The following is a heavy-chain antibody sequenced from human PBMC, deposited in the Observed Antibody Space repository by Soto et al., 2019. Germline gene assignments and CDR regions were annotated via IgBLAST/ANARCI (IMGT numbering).Heavy chain of an antibody. D-gene: IGHD3-22*01. CDR1: GGTFSSYA. CDR2: IIPIFGTA. J-gene: IGHJ5*02. V-gene: IGHV1-69*12. Sequence: QVQLVQSGAEVKKPGSSVKVSCKASGGTFSSYAISWVRQAPGQGLEWMGEIIPIFGTANYAQKFNGRVTYTEDETTSTDNIELSSLKPEDTLVYYGATDRGLSSGYYLYLIDPWGQGTLVNVSP. CDR3: ATDRGLSSGYYLYLIDP.